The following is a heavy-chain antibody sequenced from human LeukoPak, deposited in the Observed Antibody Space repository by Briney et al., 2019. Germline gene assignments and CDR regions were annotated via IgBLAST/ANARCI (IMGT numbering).Heavy chain of an antibody. CDR1: GGSISSSSYY. J-gene: IGHJ4*02. Sequence: SETLSLTCTVSGGSISSSSYYWGWIRQPPGKGLEWIGSIYYSGSTYYNPSLKSRVTISVDTSKNQFPLKLSSVTAADTAVYYCGASIVGATLPAVDYWGQGTLVTVSS. D-gene: IGHD1-26*01. V-gene: IGHV4-39*01. CDR3: GASIVGATLPAVDY. CDR2: IYYSGST.